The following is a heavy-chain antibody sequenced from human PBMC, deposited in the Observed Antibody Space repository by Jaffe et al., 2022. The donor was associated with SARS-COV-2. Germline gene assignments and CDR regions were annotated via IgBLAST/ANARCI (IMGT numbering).Heavy chain of an antibody. CDR2: ITVTGGST. CDR1: GFTFRNYA. D-gene: IGHD3-9*01. CDR3: AKGDYDISTGCFDP. V-gene: IGHV3-23*01. J-gene: IGHJ5*02. Sequence: EVQLLESGGGLVQPGGSLRLSCAASGFTFRNYAMSWVRQAPGKGLEWVSGITVTGGSTYYADSVKGRFTISRDNSKNTLYLQMNSLRVEDTAVYYCAKGDYDISTGCFDPRGQGTLVTVSS.